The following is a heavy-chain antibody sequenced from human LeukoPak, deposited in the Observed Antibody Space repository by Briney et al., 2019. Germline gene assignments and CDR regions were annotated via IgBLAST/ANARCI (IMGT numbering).Heavy chain of an antibody. D-gene: IGHD2-2*01. CDR1: GGSISSGSYY. CDR2: IYYSGST. Sequence: SETLSLTCTVSGGSISSGSYYWGWIRQPPGKGLEWIGSIYYSGSTYYNPSLNSRVTISVDTSKNQFSLKLSSVTAADTAVYWGIVVVPAASRWYYFDYWGQGTLVTVSS. J-gene: IGHJ4*02. CDR3: IVVVPAASRWYYFDY. V-gene: IGHV4-39*01.